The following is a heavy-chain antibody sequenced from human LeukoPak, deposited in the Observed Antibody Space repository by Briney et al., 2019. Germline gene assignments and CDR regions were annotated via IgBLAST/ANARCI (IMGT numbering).Heavy chain of an antibody. CDR1: GGSISSYY. D-gene: IGHD3-16*01. CDR3: ARYGLIRGFEY. J-gene: IGHJ4*02. V-gene: IGHV4-59*01. CDR2: IYYSGST. Sequence: SETLSLTCTVSGGSISSYYWSWIRQPPGKEMEWIGYIYYSGSTNYSPSLKSRVTISVDTSKNQFSLKLSSVTAADTAVYYCARYGLIRGFEYWGQGTLVTVSS.